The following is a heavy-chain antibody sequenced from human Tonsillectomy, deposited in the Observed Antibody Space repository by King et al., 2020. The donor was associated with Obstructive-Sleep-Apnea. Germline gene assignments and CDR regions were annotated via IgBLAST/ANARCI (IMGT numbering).Heavy chain of an antibody. V-gene: IGHV4-39*07. CDR3: ARDRKRDYFDSSGYYYWPTYGMDV. CDR1: GGSISSSSYY. D-gene: IGHD3-22*01. J-gene: IGHJ6*02. CDR2: IYYSGST. Sequence: QLQLQESGPGLVKPSETLSLTCTVSGGSISSSSYYWGWIRQPPGKGLEWIGSIYYSGSTYYNPSLKSRVTISVDTSKNQFSLKLSSVTAADTAVYYCARDRKRDYFDSSGYYYWPTYGMDVWGQGTTVTVSS.